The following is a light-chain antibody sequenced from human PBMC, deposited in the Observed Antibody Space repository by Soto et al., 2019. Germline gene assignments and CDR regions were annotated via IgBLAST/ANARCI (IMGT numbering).Light chain of an antibody. J-gene: IGKJ3*01. Sequence: EIVLTQSPGPLSLSPGERATLSCRASQTLSSSNYLAWYQQKPGPAPSLLISGTSNRATGIPDRFSGSGSGTDFTLTISRLATDGFAVYFCQQYCDSAFTFGPGTKVDIK. CDR3: QQYCDSAFT. CDR2: GTS. V-gene: IGKV3-20*01. CDR1: QTLSSSNY.